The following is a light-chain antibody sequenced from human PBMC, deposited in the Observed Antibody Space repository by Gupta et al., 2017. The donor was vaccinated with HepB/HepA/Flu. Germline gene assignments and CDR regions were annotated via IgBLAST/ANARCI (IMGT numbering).Light chain of an antibody. J-gene: IGKJ4*01. CDR3: QQDNKFPIT. CDR1: QNGLGDSNNKNY. CDR2: WAS. Sequence: DIVMTQSPDSLAVSLGERATINCRSSQNGLGDSNNKNYLAWYQQKPGQSPKLLFYWASTREYGVPDRFSGSGSGTDFTLTISSLQAEDVAVYYCQQDNKFPITFGRGTKVEIK. V-gene: IGKV4-1*01.